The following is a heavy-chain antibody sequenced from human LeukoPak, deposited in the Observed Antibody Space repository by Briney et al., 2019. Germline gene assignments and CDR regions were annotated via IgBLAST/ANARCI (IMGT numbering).Heavy chain of an antibody. CDR2: IYYSGST. V-gene: IGHV4-59*08. Sequence: SETLSLTCTVSGGSISSYYWSWIRQPPGKGLEWIGYIYYSGSTNYNPSLKSRVTISVDTSKNQFSLKLSSVTAADTAVYYCARLRGPFAGTSFDYWGQGTLVTVSS. CDR1: GGSISSYY. CDR3: ARLRGPFAGTSFDY. J-gene: IGHJ4*02. D-gene: IGHD6-13*01.